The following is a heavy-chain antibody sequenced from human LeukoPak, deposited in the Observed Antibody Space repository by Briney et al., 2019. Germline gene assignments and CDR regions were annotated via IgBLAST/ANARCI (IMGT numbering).Heavy chain of an antibody. CDR3: ARDAGYDRFDY. CDR2: THEDGSVQ. J-gene: IGHJ4*02. V-gene: IGHV3-7*05. D-gene: IGHD3-22*01. Sequence: GGSLRLSCVDSGFTFSRSWMTWVRQAPGKGLEWVANTHEDGSVQNYVDSVKGRFTISRDNPKSTLYLEMNSLRAEDTAVYYCARDAGYDRFDYWGQGTLVTVSS. CDR1: GFTFSRSW.